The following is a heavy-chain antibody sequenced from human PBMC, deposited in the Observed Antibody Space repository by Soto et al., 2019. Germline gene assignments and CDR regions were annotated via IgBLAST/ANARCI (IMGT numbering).Heavy chain of an antibody. CDR3: ARGPRIAVADSYDYYGMDV. Sequence: SVNVSCKSSGGTFSSYAISWVRQAPGQGLEWMGGIIPIFATANYAQKFQGRVMITVDESTSTAYMELSSLRAEDTAVYYCARGPRIAVADSYDYYGMDVWGQGTTVTVSS. J-gene: IGHJ6*02. CDR1: GGTFSSYA. V-gene: IGHV1-69*13. CDR2: IIPIFATA. D-gene: IGHD6-19*01.